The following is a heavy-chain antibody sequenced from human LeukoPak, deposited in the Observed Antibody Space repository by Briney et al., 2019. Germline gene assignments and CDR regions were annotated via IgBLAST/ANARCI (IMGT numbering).Heavy chain of an antibody. V-gene: IGHV4-31*03. D-gene: IGHD3-10*01. CDR1: GGSISSGGYY. J-gene: IGHJ4*02. Sequence: SQTLSLTCTVSGGSISSGGYYWSWIRQHPGKGLEWIGYIYHSGTTYYNPSLQSRVTMSVDTSKNQFSLKLSSVTAVDTAVYYCARKENVYYYFDYWGQGTLVTVSS. CDR2: IYHSGTT. CDR3: ARKENVYYYFDY.